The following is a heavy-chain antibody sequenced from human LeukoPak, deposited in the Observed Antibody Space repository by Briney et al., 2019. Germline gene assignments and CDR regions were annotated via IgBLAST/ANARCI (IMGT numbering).Heavy chain of an antibody. J-gene: IGHJ2*01. CDR2: NYHSGST. CDR1: GGSISSGGYY. D-gene: IGHD2-2*01. CDR3: ARDRRAAAHFDL. V-gene: IGHV4-30-2*01. Sequence: SQTVSLTCTVSGGSISSGGYYWSWIRQPPGKGLEWFGYNYHSGSTYYNPSIMSRVTISVDRSKNQFSLKVSSVTAADTAVYVCARDRRAAAHFDLWGRGTLVTVSS.